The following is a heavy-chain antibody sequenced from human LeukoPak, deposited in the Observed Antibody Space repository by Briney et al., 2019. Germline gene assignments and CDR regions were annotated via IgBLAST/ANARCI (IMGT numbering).Heavy chain of an antibody. CDR2: INSDGSSK. Sequence: GGPLRLSCAASGFTFSSYWMHGLRQAPGKGLVWVSRINSDGSSKRYVDSVKGRFTISRDNAKNTLYLQMNSLRAEDTAVYYCAKLVVVRGYFDYWGQGTLVTVSS. V-gene: IGHV3-74*01. J-gene: IGHJ4*02. CDR3: AKLVVVRGYFDY. CDR1: GFTFSSYW. D-gene: IGHD3-22*01.